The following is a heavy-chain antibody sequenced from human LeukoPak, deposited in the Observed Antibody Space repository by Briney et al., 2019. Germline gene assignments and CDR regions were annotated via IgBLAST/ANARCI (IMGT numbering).Heavy chain of an antibody. CDR2: ISYDGSNK. CDR1: GFTFSNYG. V-gene: IGHV3-30*18. D-gene: IGHD2-2*03. CDR3: AKDQFGYCSSTSCYRAESNH. Sequence: GRSLRLSCAASGFTFSNYGMHWVRQAPGKGLEWVAVISYDGSNKYYADSVKGRFTISRDNSKNTLYLQMNSLRAEDTAVYYCAKDQFGYCSSTSCYRAESNHWGQGTLVTVSS. J-gene: IGHJ4*02.